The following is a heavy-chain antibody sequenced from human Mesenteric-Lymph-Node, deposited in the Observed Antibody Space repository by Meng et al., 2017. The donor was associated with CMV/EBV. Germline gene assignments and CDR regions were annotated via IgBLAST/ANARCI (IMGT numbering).Heavy chain of an antibody. V-gene: IGHV3-7*01. CDR1: GFTFSSYW. CDR3: ASPQGSYYYYGMDV. J-gene: IGHJ6*02. Sequence: GGSLRLSCAASGFTFSSYWMSWVRQAPGKGLEWVANIKQDGSEKYYVDSVKGRFTISRDNAKNSLYLQMNSLRAEDTAVYYCASPQGSYYYYGMDVWGQGTTVTVSS. CDR2: IKQDGSEK.